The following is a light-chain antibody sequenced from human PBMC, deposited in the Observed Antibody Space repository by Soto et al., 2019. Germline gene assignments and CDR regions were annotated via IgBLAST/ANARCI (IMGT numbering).Light chain of an antibody. CDR2: RNN. CDR1: SSNMGTNY. J-gene: IGLJ2*01. Sequence: QAVVTQAPSTSGTPGQRVTISCSGSSSNMGTNYVYWYQQLPGTAPKLLIYRNNQRPSGVPDRFSGSKSGTSASLAISGLRSEDEAHYYCAAWDDSLNGVLFGGGTKLTVL. CDR3: AAWDDSLNGVL. V-gene: IGLV1-47*01.